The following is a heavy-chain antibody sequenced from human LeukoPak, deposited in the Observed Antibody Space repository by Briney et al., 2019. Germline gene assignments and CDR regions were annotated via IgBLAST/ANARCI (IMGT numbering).Heavy chain of an antibody. J-gene: IGHJ6*03. CDR1: GYTFTGYY. CDR2: INPNSGGT. Sequence: ASVKVSCEASGYTFTGYYMHWVRQAPGQGLEWMGWINPNSGGTNYAQKFQGRVTMTRDTSISTAYMELSRLRSDDTAVYYCARDGQACSITSCYLLCPFDYMDVWGKGTTVTVSS. CDR3: ARDGQACSITSCYLLCPFDYMDV. V-gene: IGHV1-2*02. D-gene: IGHD2-2*01.